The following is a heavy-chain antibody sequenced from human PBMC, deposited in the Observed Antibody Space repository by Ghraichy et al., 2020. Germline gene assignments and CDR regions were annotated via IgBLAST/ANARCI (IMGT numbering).Heavy chain of an antibody. CDR1: GFTLSSYS. D-gene: IGHD3-22*01. V-gene: IGHV3-48*01. Sequence: GGSLRLSCAASGFTLSSYSINWVRQAPGKGLEWISYITSSGKFISYADSVKGRFTVSRDNAKNTLYLQMNSLGGEDTAVYYCARASAVVRYYYYAAMDVWGQGTTVTVSS. CDR2: ITSSGKFI. CDR3: ARASAVVRYYYYAAMDV. J-gene: IGHJ6*02.